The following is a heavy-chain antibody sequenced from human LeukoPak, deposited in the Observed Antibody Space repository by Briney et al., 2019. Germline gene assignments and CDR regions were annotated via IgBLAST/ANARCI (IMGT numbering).Heavy chain of an antibody. CDR1: GGSFSSGSYY. CDR3: ARGPPYYDFWSGYQDGMDV. V-gene: IGHV4-61*02. CDR2: IYTSGST. J-gene: IGHJ6*02. D-gene: IGHD3-3*01. Sequence: SQTLSLTCTVPGGSFSSGSYYWSWIRQPAGKGLEWIVRIYTSGSTNYNPSLKSRVTISVDTSKNQFSLKLSSVTAADTAVYYCARGPPYYDFWSGYQDGMDVWGQGTTVTVSS.